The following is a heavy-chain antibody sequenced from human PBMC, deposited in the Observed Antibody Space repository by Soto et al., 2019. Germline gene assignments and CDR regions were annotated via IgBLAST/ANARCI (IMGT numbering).Heavy chain of an antibody. CDR1: GFFFSSYT. V-gene: IGHV3-23*01. Sequence: EVQLLESEGGLVQPGGSLRLSCVGSGFFFSSYTMTWVRQAPGKGQEWVSSFSATSENTYYADSVRGRFTISRDNSKNTLFLQMNSLTAEDTAMYYCAKARDQQWVRLPFDYWGQGILVIVSS. CDR3: AKARDQQWVRLPFDY. J-gene: IGHJ4*02. CDR2: FSATSENT. D-gene: IGHD6-19*01.